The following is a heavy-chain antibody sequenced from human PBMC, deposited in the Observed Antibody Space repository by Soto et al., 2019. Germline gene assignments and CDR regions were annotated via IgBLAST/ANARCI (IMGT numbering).Heavy chain of an antibody. Sequence: QVQLVESGGGLVKPGGSLKLYCAASGFTFSDYYMTWIRQAPGSGLEWVSYISSSSGTISYANSVKGRFTISRDNAQYSLYVQMTSLRAEDTAVYYCARGTHRSKTDLDYCGQGTLVTVSS. CDR3: ARGTHRSKTDLDY. D-gene: IGHD1-1*01. V-gene: IGHV3-11*01. CDR1: GFTFSDYY. J-gene: IGHJ4*02. CDR2: ISSSSGTI.